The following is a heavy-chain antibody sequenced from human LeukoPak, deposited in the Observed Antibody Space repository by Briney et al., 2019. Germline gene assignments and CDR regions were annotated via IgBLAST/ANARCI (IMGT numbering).Heavy chain of an antibody. CDR2: VNPNSGAT. J-gene: IGHJ4*02. CDR3: GREGRDFGPHKLAGFDC. V-gene: IGHV1-2*02. Sequence: ATVKVSCKPSGYTFTDYYMHWVRQAPGQGLDWMGWVNPNSGATNYVKEFQGRVTINRDTSVTTAYMELSGLRSDATAVYYCGREGRDFGPHKLAGFDCWGQGTLVTVSS. D-gene: IGHD1-1*01. CDR1: GYTFTDYY.